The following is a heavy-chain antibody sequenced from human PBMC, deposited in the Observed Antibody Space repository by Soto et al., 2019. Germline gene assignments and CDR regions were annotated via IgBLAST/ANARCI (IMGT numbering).Heavy chain of an antibody. J-gene: IGHJ4*02. V-gene: IGHV1-18*01. CDR3: ARGPLAAPPYL. CDR2: INPDNGDT. D-gene: IGHD6-13*01. Sequence: QVQLAQSGAEVKKPGDSVKVSWKDSGSTFSTYSINCVRQAPGQGLERMGWINPDNGDTHYVQKIRGRVTMTTARSTSTAYMELRSLRSDDTAAYYCARGPLAAPPYLWGQGPLVTVSS. CDR1: GSTFSTYS.